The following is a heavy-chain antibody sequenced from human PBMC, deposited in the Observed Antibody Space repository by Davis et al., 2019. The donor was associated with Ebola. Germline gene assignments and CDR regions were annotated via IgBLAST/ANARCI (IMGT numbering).Heavy chain of an antibody. V-gene: IGHV3-23*01. J-gene: IGHJ6*02. CDR2: ISGSGGST. CDR3: ARDGGYCSSTSCYRPQGYYYGMDV. Sequence: PGGSLRLSCAASGFTFSSYAMSWVRQAPGKGLEWVSAISGSGGSTYYADSVKGRFTISRDNSKNTLYLQMNSLRAEDTAVYYCARDGGYCSSTSCYRPQGYYYGMDVWGQGTTVTVSS. D-gene: IGHD2-2*02. CDR1: GFTFSSYA.